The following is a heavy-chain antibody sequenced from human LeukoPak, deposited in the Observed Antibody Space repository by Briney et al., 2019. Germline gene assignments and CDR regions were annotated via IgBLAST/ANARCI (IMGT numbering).Heavy chain of an antibody. D-gene: IGHD3-10*01. CDR2: IYYSGST. CDR1: GGSISSGGYC. Sequence: SQTLSLTCTVSGGSISSGGYCWSWIRQHPGQGLEWIGYIYYSGSTYYNPSLKSRVTISVDTSKNQFSLKLSSVTAADTAVYYCARDCGSGSAFDIWGQGTMVTVSS. J-gene: IGHJ3*02. CDR3: ARDCGSGSAFDI. V-gene: IGHV4-31*03.